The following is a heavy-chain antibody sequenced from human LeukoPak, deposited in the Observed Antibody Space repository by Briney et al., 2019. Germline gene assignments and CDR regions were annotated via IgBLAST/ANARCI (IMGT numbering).Heavy chain of an antibody. CDR2: IYSGGST. Sequence: GGSLRLSCAASGFTVSSNYMSWVRQAPGKGLERVSVIYSGGSTYYADSVKGRFTISRDNSKNTLYLQMNSLRAEDTAVYYCARGFGYCSGGSCLPDYYGMDVWGQGTTVTVSS. CDR3: ARGFGYCSGGSCLPDYYGMDV. J-gene: IGHJ6*02. D-gene: IGHD2-15*01. V-gene: IGHV3-66*01. CDR1: GFTVSSNY.